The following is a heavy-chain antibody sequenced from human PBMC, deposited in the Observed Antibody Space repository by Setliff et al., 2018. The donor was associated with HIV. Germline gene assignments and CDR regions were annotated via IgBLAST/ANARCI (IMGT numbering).Heavy chain of an antibody. D-gene: IGHD3-9*01. CDR2: IQPFHDILGSNA. Sequence: GASVKVSCKTFGYYPSSYYMHWVRQAPGRGLEWLGAIQPFHDILGSNADYALKFQGRISITSDSSGNTLFFELRPLRSDDSATYYCVRAFDQVFHNWGQGTVVTVSS. CDR3: VRAFDQVFHN. V-gene: IGHV1-46*01. J-gene: IGHJ1*01. CDR1: GYYPSSYY.